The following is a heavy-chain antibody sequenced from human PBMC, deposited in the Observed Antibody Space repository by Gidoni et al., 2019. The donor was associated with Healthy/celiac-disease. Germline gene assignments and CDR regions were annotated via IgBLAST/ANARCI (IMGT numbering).Heavy chain of an antibody. CDR1: GFTFSSYA. CDR3: AREPRQGPLDY. CDR2: ISSNGGST. V-gene: IGHV3-64*01. J-gene: IGHJ4*02. Sequence: EVQLVESGGGLVQPGGSLRLSCAASGFTFSSYAMHWVRQAPGKGLEYVSAISSNGGSTYYANSVKGRFTISRDNSKNTLYLQMGSLRAEDMAVYYCAREPRQGPLDYWGQGTLVTVSS.